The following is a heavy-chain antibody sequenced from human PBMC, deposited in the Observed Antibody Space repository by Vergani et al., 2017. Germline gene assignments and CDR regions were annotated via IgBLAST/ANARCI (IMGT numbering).Heavy chain of an antibody. CDR3: AREKGTNFDY. D-gene: IGHD3-10*01. J-gene: IGHJ4*02. V-gene: IGHV3-30-3*01. Sequence: QVQLVESGGGVVQPGRSLRLSCAASGFTFSRYAMHWVRQAPGKGLEWVAVISYDGSNKYYADSVKGRFTISRDNSKNTLYLQMNSLRAEDTAVYYCAREKGTNFDYWGQGTLVTVSS. CDR1: GFTFSRYA. CDR2: ISYDGSNK.